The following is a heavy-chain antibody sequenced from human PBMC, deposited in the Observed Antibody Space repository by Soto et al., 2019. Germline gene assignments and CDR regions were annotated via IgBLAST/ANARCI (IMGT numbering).Heavy chain of an antibody. V-gene: IGHV3-53*01. CDR2: IYSTGTT. Sequence: EVQLVESGGGLIQPGGSLKLSCAASGFTVGNNYMSWVRQARGKGLEWVSLIYSTGTTKYADSVKGRFTVSRDNAKNTLYLQMNSLIAEDTAVYYCAKDGRGSGSHYNSFGYWGQGTLVTVSS. CDR1: GFTVGNNY. J-gene: IGHJ4*02. CDR3: AKDGRGSGSHYNSFGY. D-gene: IGHD3-10*01.